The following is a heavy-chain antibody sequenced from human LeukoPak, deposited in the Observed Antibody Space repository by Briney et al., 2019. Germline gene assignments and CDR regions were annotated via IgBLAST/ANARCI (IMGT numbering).Heavy chain of an antibody. CDR3: AKGFHHRPTSSGWVN. Sequence: SGGSLRLSCAASGFTFSSYGMHWVRQAPGKGLEWVAVISYDGSNKYYADSVKGRFTISRDNSKNTLYLQMNSLRAEDTAVYYCAKGFHHRPTSSGWVNWGQGTLVTVSS. J-gene: IGHJ4*02. CDR1: GFTFSSYG. D-gene: IGHD6-19*01. V-gene: IGHV3-30*18. CDR2: ISYDGSNK.